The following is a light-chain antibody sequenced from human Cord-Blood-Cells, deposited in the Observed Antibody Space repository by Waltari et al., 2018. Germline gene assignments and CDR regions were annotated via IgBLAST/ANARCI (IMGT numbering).Light chain of an antibody. J-gene: IGLJ1*01. CDR3: CSYAGSYTYV. CDR1: SSDAGGHNY. V-gene: IGLV2-11*01. CDR2: DVS. Sequence: QSALTQPRPVSGPPGPSATISCTGTSSDAGGHNYVSWYQQHPGKAPKLMIYDVSKRPSGVPDRFSGSKSGNTASLTISGLQAEDEADYYCCSYAGSYTYVFGTGTKVTVL.